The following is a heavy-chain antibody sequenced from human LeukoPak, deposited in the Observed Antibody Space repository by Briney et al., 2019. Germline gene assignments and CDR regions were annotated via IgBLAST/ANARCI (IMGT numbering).Heavy chain of an antibody. CDR1: GGSISSGGYY. CDR2: IYYSGST. D-gene: IGHD5-18*01. J-gene: IGHJ2*01. Sequence: SETLSLTCTVSGGSISSGGYYWSWIRQHPGKGLEWIGDIYYSGSTYYNPSLKSRVTISVDTSKNQFSLKLSSVTAADTAVYYCAREPRSPRGYSYGRWYFDLWGRGTLVTVSS. CDR3: AREPRSPRGYSYGRWYFDL. V-gene: IGHV4-31*03.